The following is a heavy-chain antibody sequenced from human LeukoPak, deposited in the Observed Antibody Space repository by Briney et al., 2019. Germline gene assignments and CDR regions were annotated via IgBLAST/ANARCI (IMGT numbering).Heavy chain of an antibody. CDR2: INTNTGNP. Sequence: ASVKVSCKASRYTFTSYAMNSVRQAPGQGLKWMGWINTNTGNPTYAQGFTGRFVFSLDTSVSTAYLQISSLKAEDTAVYYCASAANRGYSYGYYWGQGTLVTVSS. J-gene: IGHJ4*02. CDR3: ASAANRGYSYGYY. CDR1: RYTFTSYA. D-gene: IGHD5-18*01. V-gene: IGHV7-4-1*02.